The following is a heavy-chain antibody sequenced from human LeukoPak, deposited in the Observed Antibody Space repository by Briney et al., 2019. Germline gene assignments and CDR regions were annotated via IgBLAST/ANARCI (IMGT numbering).Heavy chain of an antibody. CDR3: ARHTLYYFDY. CDR2: IYHSGST. Sequence: SETLSLTCTVSGYSISSGYYWGWIRQPPGKGLEWIGSIYHSGSTYYNPSLKSRVTISVDTSKNQFSLKLSSVTAADTAVYYCARHTLYYFDYWGQGTLVTVSS. CDR1: GYSISSGYY. V-gene: IGHV4-38-2*02. J-gene: IGHJ4*02.